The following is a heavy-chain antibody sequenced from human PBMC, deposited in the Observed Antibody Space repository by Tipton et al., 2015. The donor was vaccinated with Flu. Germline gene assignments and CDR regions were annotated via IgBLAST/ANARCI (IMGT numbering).Heavy chain of an antibody. CDR3: ARADFWSGYPLYYYYYYMDV. J-gene: IGHJ6*03. CDR2: IYYSGST. CDR1: GGSISSYY. Sequence: TLSLTCTVSGGSISSYYWSWIRQPPGKGLEWIGYIYYSGSTNYNPSLKSRVTISVDTSKNQFSLKLSSVTAADTAVYYCARADFWSGYPLYYYYYYMDVWGKGTTVTVSS. V-gene: IGHV4-59*12. D-gene: IGHD3-3*01.